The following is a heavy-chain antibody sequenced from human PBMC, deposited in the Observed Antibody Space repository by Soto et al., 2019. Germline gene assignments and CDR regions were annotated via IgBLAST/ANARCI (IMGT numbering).Heavy chain of an antibody. D-gene: IGHD5-18*01. CDR1: GFTFDDYA. CDR2: ISWNSGNI. CDR3: VRSKGGYSYGTPFDY. Sequence: EVQLEESGGALVQSGRSLRLSFAASGFTFDDYAMYWVRQVLGKGLEWVSSISWNSGNIGYADSVKGRFTTSRGNAESSLYLQMNSLRPEDTALYYCVRSKGGYSYGTPFDYWGQGTLVTVSS. J-gene: IGHJ4*02. V-gene: IGHV3-9*01.